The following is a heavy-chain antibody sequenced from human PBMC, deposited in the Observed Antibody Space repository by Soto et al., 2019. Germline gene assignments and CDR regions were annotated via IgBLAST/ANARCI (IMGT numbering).Heavy chain of an antibody. CDR2: ISYDGSNK. V-gene: IGHV3-30-3*01. Sequence: PGGSLRLSCAASGFTFSSYAMHWVRQAPGKGLEWVAVISYDGSNKYYADSVKGRFTISRDNSKNTLYLQMNSLRAEDTAVYYCARGVAPALYYFDYWGQGTLVTVSS. CDR3: ARGVAPALYYFDY. D-gene: IGHD2-15*01. J-gene: IGHJ4*02. CDR1: GFTFSSYA.